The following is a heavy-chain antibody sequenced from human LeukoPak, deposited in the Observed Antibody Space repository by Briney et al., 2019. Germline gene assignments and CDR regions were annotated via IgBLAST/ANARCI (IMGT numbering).Heavy chain of an antibody. V-gene: IGHV3-21*01. CDR2: ISSSSSSYI. CDR3: ARGGEEDTVADVLLWFGELPPLYYYYYGMDV. Sequence: GGSLRLSCAASGFTFSSYSMNWVRQAPGKGLEWVSSISSSSSSYIYYADSVTGRFTISRDNAKNSLYLQMNSLRAEDTAVYYCARGGEEDTVADVLLWFGELPPLYYYYYGMDVWGQGTTVTVSS. CDR1: GFTFSSYS. J-gene: IGHJ6*02. D-gene: IGHD3-10*01.